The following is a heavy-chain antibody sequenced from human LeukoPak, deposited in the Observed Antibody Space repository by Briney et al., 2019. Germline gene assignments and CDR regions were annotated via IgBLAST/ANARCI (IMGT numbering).Heavy chain of an antibody. CDR3: ARVGVLTGYYFFDY. Sequence: ASVKVSCKTSGYTFSSYGITWVRQAPGQGLEWVGWIRGDNGDTNYAQKLQGRVTMTTDTSTSTAYMELRSLGSDETAVYYCARVGVLTGYYFFDYWGQGTLVTVSS. J-gene: IGHJ4*02. V-gene: IGHV1-18*01. CDR1: GYTFSSYG. CDR2: IRGDNGDT. D-gene: IGHD3-9*01.